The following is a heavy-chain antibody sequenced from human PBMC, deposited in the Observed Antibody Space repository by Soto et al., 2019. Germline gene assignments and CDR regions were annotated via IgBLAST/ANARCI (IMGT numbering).Heavy chain of an antibody. V-gene: IGHV3-53*01. D-gene: IGHD6-19*01. Sequence: PGGSLRLSCEASGFTISNNYMSWVRQAPGKGPEWVSVIYSGDNTHYADSVKGRFTISRDNSKNTLYVQMNSLRAEDTAVYYCANGIAVAGKWRKYFQHWGQGTLVTVSS. J-gene: IGHJ1*01. CDR2: IYSGDNT. CDR1: GFTISNNY. CDR3: ANGIAVAGKWRKYFQH.